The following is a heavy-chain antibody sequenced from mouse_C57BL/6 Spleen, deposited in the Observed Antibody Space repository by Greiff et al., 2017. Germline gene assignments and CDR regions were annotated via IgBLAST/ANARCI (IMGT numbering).Heavy chain of an antibody. D-gene: IGHD1-1*01. J-gene: IGHJ1*03. Sequence: QVQLKQPGAELVKPGASVKLSCKASGYTFTSYWMHWVKQRPGQGLEWIGMIHPNSGSTNYNEKFKSKATLTVDKSSSTAYMQLSSLTSEDSAVYYCARPITTVVGYFDVWGTGTTVTVSS. CDR1: GYTFTSYW. CDR3: ARPITTVVGYFDV. CDR2: IHPNSGST. V-gene: IGHV1-64*01.